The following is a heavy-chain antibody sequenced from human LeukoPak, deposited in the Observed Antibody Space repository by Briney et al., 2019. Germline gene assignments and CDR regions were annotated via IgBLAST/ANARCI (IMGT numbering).Heavy chain of an antibody. CDR3: ARGYRITIFGVVIPGYYFDY. CDR1: GYTFTGYY. CDR2: INPNSGGT. J-gene: IGHJ4*02. D-gene: IGHD3-3*01. Sequence: ASVKVSCKASGYTFTGYYMHWVRQAPGQGLEGMGWINPNSGGTNYAQKFQGRGTMTRNTSISTAYMELSSLRSGDTAVYYCARGYRITIFGVVIPGYYFDYWGQGTLVTVSS. V-gene: IGHV1-2*02.